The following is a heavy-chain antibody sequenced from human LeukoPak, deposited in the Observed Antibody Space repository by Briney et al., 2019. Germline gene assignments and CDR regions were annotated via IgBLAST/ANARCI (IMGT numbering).Heavy chain of an antibody. Sequence: PSETLSLTCTVSGGSISSSSYYWGWIRQPPGKGLDWIGSIYYSGSTYYNPSLKSRVTISVDTSKNQFSLKLSSVTAADTAVYYCARVAVAGNWFDPWGQGTLVTVSS. V-gene: IGHV4-39*01. CDR3: ARVAVAGNWFDP. D-gene: IGHD6-19*01. CDR1: GGSISSSSYY. CDR2: IYYSGST. J-gene: IGHJ5*02.